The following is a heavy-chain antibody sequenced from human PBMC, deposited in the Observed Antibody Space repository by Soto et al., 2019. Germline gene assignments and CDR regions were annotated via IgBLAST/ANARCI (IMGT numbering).Heavy chain of an antibody. CDR1: GYTFTNYY. V-gene: IGHV1-46*01. CDR2: INPNDGST. CDR3: AREAGGGYLDY. Sequence: ASVKVSFKASGYTFTNYYMHWVRQAPGQGLAWMGIINPNDGSTRYAQKFQGRVTMTRDTSTSTLYMELSSLRSEDTAVYYCAREAGGGYLDYWGQGTPVTVSS. J-gene: IGHJ4*02. D-gene: IGHD2-15*01.